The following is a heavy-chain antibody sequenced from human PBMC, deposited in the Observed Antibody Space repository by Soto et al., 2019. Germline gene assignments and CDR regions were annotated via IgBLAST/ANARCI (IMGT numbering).Heavy chain of an antibody. D-gene: IGHD3-3*01. V-gene: IGHV5-10-1*01. CDR2: IDPSDSYT. CDR3: ARHKRAKSEYYYYGMDV. Sequence: GESLKISCKGSGYSFTSYWISWVRQMPGKGLEWMGRIDPSDSYTNYSPSFQGHVTISADKSISTAYLQWSSLKASDTAMYYCARHKRAKSEYYYYGMDVWGQGTTVTV. J-gene: IGHJ6*02. CDR1: GYSFTSYW.